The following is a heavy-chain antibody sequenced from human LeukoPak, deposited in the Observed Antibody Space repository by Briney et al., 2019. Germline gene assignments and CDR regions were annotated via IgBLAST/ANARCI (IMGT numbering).Heavy chain of an antibody. CDR3: ARDAATNYYDSSGYYPIYFDY. CDR2: IIPIFGTV. CDR1: VGTFSSYA. V-gene: IGHV1-69*05. Sequence: GASVKVSCKASVGTFSSYAISWVRQAPGQGLEWMGGIIPIFGTVNYAQKFQGRVTITTDESTSTAYMELSSLRSEDTAVYYCARDAATNYYDSSGYYPIYFDYWGQGTLVTVSS. J-gene: IGHJ4*02. D-gene: IGHD3-22*01.